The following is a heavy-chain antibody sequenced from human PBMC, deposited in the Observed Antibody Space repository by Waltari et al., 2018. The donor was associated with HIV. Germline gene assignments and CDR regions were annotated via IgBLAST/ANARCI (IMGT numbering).Heavy chain of an antibody. Sequence: QVPLQESGPGLVKSSQTLSLTCTVPGGSFSSTNSYWSWIRRPAGKGLEWIGRVFLSGSTNYNPSLKSRISMSIDPSKNQFSLNLRSVTAEDTATYFCARRYCGRACNDFYYFDLWGRGTLVTVSS. D-gene: IGHD2-21*01. CDR3: ARRYCGRACNDFYYFDL. V-gene: IGHV4-61*02. CDR1: GGSFSSTNSY. CDR2: VFLSGST. J-gene: IGHJ2*01.